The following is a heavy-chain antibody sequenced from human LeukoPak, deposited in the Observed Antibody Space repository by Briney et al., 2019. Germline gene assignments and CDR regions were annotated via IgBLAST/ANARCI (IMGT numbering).Heavy chain of an antibody. CDR1: GYSISSGYY. Sequence: SETLSLTCTVSGYSISSGYYWGWIRQPPGKGLEWIGSIYYSGSTYYNPSLKSRVTISVDTSKNQFSLKLSSVTAADTAVYYCASPHGKYYDFWSGYYRSADAFDIWGQGTMVTVSS. J-gene: IGHJ3*02. CDR3: ASPHGKYYDFWSGYYRSADAFDI. D-gene: IGHD3-3*01. V-gene: IGHV4-38-2*02. CDR2: IYYSGST.